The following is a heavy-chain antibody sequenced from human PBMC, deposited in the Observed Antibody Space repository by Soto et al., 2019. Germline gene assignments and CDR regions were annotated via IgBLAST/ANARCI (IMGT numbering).Heavy chain of an antibody. J-gene: IGHJ6*03. D-gene: IGHD3-3*01. Sequence: SETLSLTCTVSGGSISSSSYYRGWIRQPPGKGLEWIGSIYYSGSTYYNPSLKSRVTISVDTSKNQFSLKLSSVTAADTAVYYCARHLAKYYDFWSGYSQVPYYYYMDVWGKGTTVTVSS. V-gene: IGHV4-39*01. CDR3: ARHLAKYYDFWSGYSQVPYYYYMDV. CDR2: IYYSGST. CDR1: GGSISSSSYY.